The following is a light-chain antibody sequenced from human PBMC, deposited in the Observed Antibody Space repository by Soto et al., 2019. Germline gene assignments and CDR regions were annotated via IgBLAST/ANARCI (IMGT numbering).Light chain of an antibody. CDR3: QQFGSSPQT. Sequence: EIVLTQSPGILSLSPGERATLSCRASQSVRNNYIAWYQQKIGQAPRLLIYRASSRATGIADRFSGSGSGTDFTLNISRLEREDSAVYYCQQFGSSPQTFGQGTKVEI. V-gene: IGKV3-20*01. CDR1: QSVRNNY. CDR2: RAS. J-gene: IGKJ1*01.